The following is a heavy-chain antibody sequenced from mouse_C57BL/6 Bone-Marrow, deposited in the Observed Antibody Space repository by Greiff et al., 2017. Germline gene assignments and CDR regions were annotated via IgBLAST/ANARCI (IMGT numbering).Heavy chain of an antibody. D-gene: IGHD4-1*01. CDR3: ARHPELRLGYFDV. CDR1: GFTFSDYY. V-gene: IGHV5-12*01. CDR2: ISNGGGST. Sequence: EVNLVESGGGLVQPGGSLKLSCAASGFTFSDYYMYWVRQTPEKRLEWVAYISNGGGSTYYPDTVKGRFTISRDNAKNTLYLQMSRLKSGDTAMYYCARHPELRLGYFDVWGTGTTVTVSS. J-gene: IGHJ1*03.